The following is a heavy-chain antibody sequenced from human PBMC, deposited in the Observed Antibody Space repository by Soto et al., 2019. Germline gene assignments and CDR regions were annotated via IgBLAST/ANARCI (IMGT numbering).Heavy chain of an antibody. Sequence: DVQLLESGGGLVQPGGSLRLSCAASGFTFRSYAMSWVRQAPGKGPEWVSGISGSGISTHYADSVKGRFTVSRDNSKNSLRAEDTAVYNCAKEPVGPDWYFDLWGRGTLVTVSS. V-gene: IGHV3-23*01. CDR3: AKEPVGPDWYFDL. CDR1: GFTFRSYA. CDR2: ISGSGIST. J-gene: IGHJ2*01.